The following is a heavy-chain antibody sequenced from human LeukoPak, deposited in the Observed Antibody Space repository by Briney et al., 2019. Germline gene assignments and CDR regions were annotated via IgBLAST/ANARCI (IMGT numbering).Heavy chain of an antibody. V-gene: IGHV3-30*02. D-gene: IGHD3-3*01. J-gene: IGHJ5*02. Sequence: PGGSLRLSCAASGFSFSVYDMHWVRQAPGKGLEWVAFIRYYETDIFYGDSVKGRFTISRDNSKNTLFLQMNNLRPEDTAAYYCARGFFGREDGNWFDPWGQGTLVTVSS. CDR3: ARGFFGREDGNWFDP. CDR2: IRYYETDI. CDR1: GFSFSVYD.